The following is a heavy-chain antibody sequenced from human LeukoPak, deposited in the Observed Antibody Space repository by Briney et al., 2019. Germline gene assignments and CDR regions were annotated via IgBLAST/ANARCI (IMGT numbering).Heavy chain of an antibody. CDR3: ARLPPPTTIVDYNWFDP. CDR2: IYHSGST. V-gene: IGHV4-38-2*01. Sequence: SETLSLTCAVSGYSISSGYYWGWIRQPPGKGLEWIGSIYHSGSTYYNPSLKSRVTISVDTSKNQFSLKLSSVTAADTAVYYCARLPPPTTIVDYNWFDPWGQGTLVTVSS. D-gene: IGHD3-22*01. CDR1: GYSISSGYY. J-gene: IGHJ5*02.